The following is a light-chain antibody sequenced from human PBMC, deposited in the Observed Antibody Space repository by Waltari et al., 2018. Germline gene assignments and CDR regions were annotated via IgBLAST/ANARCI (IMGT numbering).Light chain of an antibody. Sequence: DFVMTLSPDSLAVSLGERATINCKASDTVLTTSNNKNYLAWYQQKPGQHPKMLLYWASTRESGVPDRFSGSGSRTDFTLSISSLQAEDVAIYFCQQYYSTPSFGQGTRLEIK. CDR1: DTVLTTSNNKNY. CDR2: WAS. CDR3: QQYYSTPS. V-gene: IGKV4-1*01. J-gene: IGKJ5*01.